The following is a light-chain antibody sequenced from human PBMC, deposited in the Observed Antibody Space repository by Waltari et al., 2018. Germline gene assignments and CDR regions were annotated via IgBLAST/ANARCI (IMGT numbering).Light chain of an antibody. CDR3: QQRSNWPPWT. J-gene: IGKJ2*02. V-gene: IGKV3-11*01. Sequence: DIVLTQSPATLSLSPGERATLSCRASQSVSSYLAWYQQKPGQAPRLLIYDASNRATGIPARFSGSGSGTDFTLTISSLEPEDFAVYYCQQRSNWPPWTFGQGTKLEI. CDR1: QSVSSY. CDR2: DAS.